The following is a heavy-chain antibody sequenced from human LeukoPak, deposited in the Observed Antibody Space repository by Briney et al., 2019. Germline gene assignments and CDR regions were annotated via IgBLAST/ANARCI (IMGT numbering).Heavy chain of an antibody. J-gene: IGHJ4*02. CDR1: GGSISSYY. CDR2: IYYSGST. CDR3: ARWILYSSGSYSDY. Sequence: SETLSLTCTVSGGSISSYYWSWIRQPPGKGLEWIGYIYYSGSTNYNPSLKSRVTISVDTSKNQFSLKLSSVTAADTAVYYCARWILYSSGSYSDYWGQGTLVTVSS. D-gene: IGHD3-10*01. V-gene: IGHV4-59*01.